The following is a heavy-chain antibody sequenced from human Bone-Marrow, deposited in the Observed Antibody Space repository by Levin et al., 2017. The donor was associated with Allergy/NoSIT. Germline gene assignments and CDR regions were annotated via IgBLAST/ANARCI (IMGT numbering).Heavy chain of an antibody. J-gene: IGHJ6*02. V-gene: IGHV4-39*01. D-gene: IGHD3-3*01. CDR1: GGSINTENYY. CDR3: TRLTRELSRYYYDMDV. CDR2: ISYRGS. Sequence: SETLSLTCTVSGGSINTENYYWGWIRQPPGKGLEWIGSISYRGSYYSPSLKSRLTISVDTSRNQLSLKLRSVTAADTALYFCTRLTRELSRYYYDMDVWGQGTAVTVSS.